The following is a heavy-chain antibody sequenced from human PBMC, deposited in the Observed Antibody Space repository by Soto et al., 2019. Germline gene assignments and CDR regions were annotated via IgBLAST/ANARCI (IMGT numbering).Heavy chain of an antibody. CDR2: ISYDGSNK. V-gene: IGHV3-30*18. Sequence: GGSLRLSCAASGFTFSSYGMHWVRQAPGKGLDWVAVISYDGSNKYYADSVKGRFTISRDNSKNTLYLQMNSLRAEDTAVYYCAKDFIVVVPAATSGDTYYYYYYGMDVWGQGTTVTVSS. D-gene: IGHD2-2*01. J-gene: IGHJ6*02. CDR1: GFTFSSYG. CDR3: AKDFIVVVPAATSGDTYYYYYYGMDV.